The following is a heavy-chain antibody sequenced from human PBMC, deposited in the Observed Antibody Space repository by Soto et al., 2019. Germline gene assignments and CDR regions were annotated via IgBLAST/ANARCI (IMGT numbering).Heavy chain of an antibody. CDR3: AKGAVAGTPTSYYYYGMDV. V-gene: IGHV1-69*12. D-gene: IGHD6-19*01. CDR2: IIPIFGTV. Sequence: QVQLLQSGAEVKKPGSSVRVSCEASGGTFRTYAISWVRQAPGQGLEWMGEIIPIFGTVNYAQRFQGRVTITAEVSTTTVYMDLRSLRCEYTAVYYCAKGAVAGTPTSYYYYGMDVWGQGTTVTVSS. J-gene: IGHJ6*02. CDR1: GGTFRTYA.